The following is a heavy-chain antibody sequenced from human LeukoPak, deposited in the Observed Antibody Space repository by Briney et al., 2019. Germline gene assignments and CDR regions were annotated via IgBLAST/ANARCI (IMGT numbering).Heavy chain of an antibody. CDR1: GGTFSSYA. D-gene: IGHD6-19*01. Sequence: ASVKVSCKASGGTFSSYAISWVRQAPGQGLEWMGWISAYNGNTNYAQKLQGRVTMTTDTSTSTAYMELRSLRSDDTAVYYCARVGIIAVAGTNFDYWGQGTLVTVSS. J-gene: IGHJ4*02. CDR3: ARVGIIAVAGTNFDY. V-gene: IGHV1-18*01. CDR2: ISAYNGNT.